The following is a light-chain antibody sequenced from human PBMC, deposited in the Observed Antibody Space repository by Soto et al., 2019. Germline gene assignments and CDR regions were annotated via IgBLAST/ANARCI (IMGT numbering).Light chain of an antibody. V-gene: IGKV3-20*01. CDR2: RAP. CDR3: QQYGSSPPYT. J-gene: IGKJ2*01. Sequence: EIVLTQSPATLSLSPGERATLSCRASQSVSSSYLAWYQKEPGQAPRLLIYRAPSMATGIPDRFSGSGCVTDFTLTISIPEPEDVAFYYCQQYGSSPPYTFGQGTKLEIK. CDR1: QSVSSSY.